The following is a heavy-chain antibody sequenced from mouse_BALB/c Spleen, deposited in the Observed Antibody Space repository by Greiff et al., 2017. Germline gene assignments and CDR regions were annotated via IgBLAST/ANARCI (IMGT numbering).Heavy chain of an antibody. J-gene: IGHJ4*01. CDR2: ISSGGSYT. Sequence: DVQLVESGGGLVKPGGSLKLSCAASGFTFSSYAMSWVRQSPEKRLEWVAEISSGGSYTYYPDTVTGRFTISRYNAKNTLYLEMSSLRSEDTAMYYCARAGVPSYAMDYWGPGTSVTVSS. CDR3: ARAGVPSYAMDY. CDR1: GFTFSSYA. V-gene: IGHV5-9-4*01. D-gene: IGHD2-14*01.